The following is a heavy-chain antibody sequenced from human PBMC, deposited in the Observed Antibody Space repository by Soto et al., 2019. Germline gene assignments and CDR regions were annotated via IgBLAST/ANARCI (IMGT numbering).Heavy chain of an antibody. J-gene: IGHJ6*02. CDR3: ARDRLRYNWNDFPYYYYGMDV. Sequence: QVQLVESGGGVVQPGRSLRLSCAASGFTFSSYAMHWVRQAPGKGLEWVAVISYDGSNKYYADSVKGRFTISRDNSKNTLYLQMNRLRAEYTAVYYCARDRLRYNWNDFPYYYYGMDVWGQGTPVTVSS. CDR1: GFTFSSYA. CDR2: ISYDGSNK. V-gene: IGHV3-30-3*01. D-gene: IGHD1-1*01.